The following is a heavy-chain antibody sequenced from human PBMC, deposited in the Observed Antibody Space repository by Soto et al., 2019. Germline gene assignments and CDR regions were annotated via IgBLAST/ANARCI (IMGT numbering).Heavy chain of an antibody. V-gene: IGHV4-31*03. CDR3: ARDHIGLRYYYYYYYGMDV. Sequence: QVQLQESGPGLVKPSQTLSLTCTVSGGSISSGGYYWSWIRQHPGKGLEWMGYIYYSGSTYYNPSLKSRVTISVDTSKNQFSLKLSSVTAADTAVYYCARDHIGLRYYYYYYYGMDVWGQGTTVTVSS. CDR1: GGSISSGGYY. CDR2: IYYSGST. D-gene: IGHD3-9*01. J-gene: IGHJ6*02.